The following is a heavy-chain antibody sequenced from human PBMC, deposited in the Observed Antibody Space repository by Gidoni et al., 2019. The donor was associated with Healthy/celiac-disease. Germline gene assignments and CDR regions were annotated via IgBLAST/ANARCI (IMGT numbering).Heavy chain of an antibody. Sequence: QVQLQESGPGLVKPSETLSLTCTVSGGSISSYYWSWLRQPAGKGLEWIGLIYTSGSTNYNPSLKSRVTMSVDTSKNQFSLKLSSVTAADTAVYYCERDGVAAAGRDYYYYYMDVWGKGTTVTVSS. V-gene: IGHV4-4*07. J-gene: IGHJ6*03. CDR2: IYTSGST. D-gene: IGHD6-13*01. CDR1: GGSISSYY. CDR3: ERDGVAAAGRDYYYYYMDV.